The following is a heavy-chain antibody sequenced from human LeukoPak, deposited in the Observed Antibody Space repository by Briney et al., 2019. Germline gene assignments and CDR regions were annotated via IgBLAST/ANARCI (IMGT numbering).Heavy chain of an antibody. CDR1: GFTFTSSA. Sequence: SVKVSCKASGFTFTSSAMQWVRQARGQRLEWIGWIVVGSGNTNYAQKFQERVTITRDMSTSTAYMELSSVTAADTAVYYCARGVTPDYGDYFPPPFDYWGQGTLVTVSS. J-gene: IGHJ4*02. V-gene: IGHV1-58*02. D-gene: IGHD4-17*01. CDR3: ARGVTPDYGDYFPPPFDY. CDR2: IVVGSGNT.